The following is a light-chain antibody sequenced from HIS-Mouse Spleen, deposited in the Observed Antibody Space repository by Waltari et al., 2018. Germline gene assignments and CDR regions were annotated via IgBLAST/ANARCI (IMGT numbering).Light chain of an antibody. CDR1: NIGRKS. J-gene: IGLJ2*01. CDR3: QVWDSSSDHVV. CDR2: DDS. V-gene: IGLV3-21*03. Sequence: SYVLTQPPSVSVAPGKTARITCGGNNIGRKSVHWYQQKPGQAPVLVVYDDSYRPSGIPERFSGSNSGNTATLTISRVEAGDEADYYCQVWDSSSDHVVFGGGTKLTVL.